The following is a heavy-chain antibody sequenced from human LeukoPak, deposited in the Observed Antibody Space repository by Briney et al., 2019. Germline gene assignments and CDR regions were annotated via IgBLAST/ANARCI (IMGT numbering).Heavy chain of an antibody. CDR2: IWYDGNTK. CDR3: ARGEAFHYDSSGYPDY. J-gene: IGHJ4*02. D-gene: IGHD3-22*01. Sequence: AGRSLRLSCAASGFSFSTYGMHWVRQAPGEGLEWVAVIWYDGNTKYYADSVKGRFTISRDKSKNTLYLQMNSLKPEDTAVYYCARGEAFHYDSSGYPDYWGQGTLVTVSS. V-gene: IGHV3-33*01. CDR1: GFSFSTYG.